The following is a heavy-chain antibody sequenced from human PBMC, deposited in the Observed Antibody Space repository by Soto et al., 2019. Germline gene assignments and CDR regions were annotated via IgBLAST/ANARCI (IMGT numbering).Heavy chain of an antibody. CDR1: GFTFSSYA. J-gene: IGHJ6*02. Sequence: LRLSCAASGFTFSSYAMSWVRQAPGKGLEWVSAISGNGGSTYYADSVKGRFTISRDNSKNTLYLQMNSLRAEDTAVYYCAKDGVAGTYYYYGMDVWGQGTTVTVSS. V-gene: IGHV3-23*01. CDR2: ISGNGGST. D-gene: IGHD6-19*01. CDR3: AKDGVAGTYYYYGMDV.